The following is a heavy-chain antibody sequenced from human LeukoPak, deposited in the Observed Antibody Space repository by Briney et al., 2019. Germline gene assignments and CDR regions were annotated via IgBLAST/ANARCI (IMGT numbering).Heavy chain of an antibody. Sequence: SETLSLTCTFSGDSIRSYYWSWIRQPPGKGLEWLGYIYYSGTTNYNPSLKSRLTMSLDTSRKQLSLRLTSVPAADTAVYYCARHLRSFPDCWGQGTLVTVSS. CDR2: IYYSGTT. V-gene: IGHV4-59*08. D-gene: IGHD3-3*02. CDR3: ARHLRSFPDC. J-gene: IGHJ4*02. CDR1: GDSIRSYY.